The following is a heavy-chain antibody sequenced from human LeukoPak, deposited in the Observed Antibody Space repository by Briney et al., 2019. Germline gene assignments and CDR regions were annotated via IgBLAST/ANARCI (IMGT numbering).Heavy chain of an antibody. V-gene: IGHV3-21*01. CDR2: ISSSSSYI. D-gene: IGHD1-26*01. J-gene: IGHJ4*02. CDR1: GFTFSSYS. CDR3: ARDLGARWVFDY. Sequence: PGGSLRLSCAASGFTFSSYSMNWVRQAPGKGLEWVSSISSSSSYIYYADSVKGRFTISRDNAKTSLYLQMNSLRAEDTAVYYCARDLGARWVFDYWGQGTLVTVSS.